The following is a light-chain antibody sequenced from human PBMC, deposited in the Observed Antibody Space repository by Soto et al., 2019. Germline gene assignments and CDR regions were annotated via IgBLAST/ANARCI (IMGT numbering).Light chain of an antibody. CDR3: QAWDSSTVV. CDR1: KLGDKY. Sequence: SYELTQPPSVSVSPGQTASLTCSGDKLGDKYACWYQQKPGQSPVLVIYQDTKRPSGNPERFSGSNSGNTATLTISGTQAMDEADYYCQAWDSSTVVFGGGTELTVL. J-gene: IGLJ2*01. V-gene: IGLV3-1*01. CDR2: QDT.